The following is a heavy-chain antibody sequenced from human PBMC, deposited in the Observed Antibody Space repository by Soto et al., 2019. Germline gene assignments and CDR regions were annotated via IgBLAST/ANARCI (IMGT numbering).Heavy chain of an antibody. CDR1: GESFSDYF. D-gene: IGHD3-10*01. CDR3: ARGVGSGRDYGLDV. Sequence: QVQLQQWGAGLLKPSETLSLICAVSGESFSDYFWSWIRQPPGKGLEWIGEIDQTGRTNYNPSLKSRVIMSVDTSKNQFSLNLSSVTAADTAMYYCARGVGSGRDYGLDVWGQGTTVTVS. V-gene: IGHV4-34*01. CDR2: IDQTGRT. J-gene: IGHJ6*02.